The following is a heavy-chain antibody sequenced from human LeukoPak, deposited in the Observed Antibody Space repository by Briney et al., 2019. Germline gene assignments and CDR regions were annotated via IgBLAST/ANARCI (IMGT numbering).Heavy chain of an antibody. D-gene: IGHD5-18*01. J-gene: IGHJ5*02. Sequence: SETLSLTCTVSGGSISSDYWNWIRQPPGKGLEWIGYIHYSGTTNYNPSLKSRVTMSVDTSKNQFSLKMRSVTAADTAVYYCARRKGGYSYGHNWFDPWGQGTLVTVSS. CDR2: IHYSGTT. V-gene: IGHV4-59*08. CDR3: ARRKGGYSYGHNWFDP. CDR1: GGSISSDY.